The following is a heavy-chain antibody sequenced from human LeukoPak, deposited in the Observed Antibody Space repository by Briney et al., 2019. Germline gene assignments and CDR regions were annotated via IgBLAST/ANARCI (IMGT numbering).Heavy chain of an antibody. CDR3: ARSNNIVGATYFDY. CDR2: ISNDGGST. Sequence: GGSLRLSCAASGFTFSNYAMHWVRQAPGKGLEYISSISNDGGSTYYADSVKGRFTISRDNSKNTLYLQMGRLRAEGMAVYYCARSNNIVGATYFDYWGQGTLVSVSS. CDR1: GFTFSNYA. V-gene: IGHV3-64*02. J-gene: IGHJ4*02. D-gene: IGHD1-26*01.